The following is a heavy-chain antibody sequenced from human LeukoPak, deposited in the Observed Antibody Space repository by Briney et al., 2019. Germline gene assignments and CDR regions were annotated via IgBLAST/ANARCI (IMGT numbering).Heavy chain of an antibody. CDR1: GFTLSNYS. V-gene: IGHV3-21*01. CDR2: ISSRSIYI. J-gene: IGHJ3*02. D-gene: IGHD3-3*01. CDR3: ARDLVRIFGAWRAFDI. Sequence: GGSLRLSCAASGFTLSNYSMNWVRQAPGKGLEWVSSISSRSIYIYYTDSMKGRFTISRDNAKNSLYLQMSSLRAEDTAVYYCARDLVRIFGAWRAFDIWGQGTMVTVSS.